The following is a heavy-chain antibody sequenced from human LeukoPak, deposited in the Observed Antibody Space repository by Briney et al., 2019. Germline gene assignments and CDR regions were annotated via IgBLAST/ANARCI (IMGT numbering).Heavy chain of an antibody. D-gene: IGHD5-18*01. Sequence: SVKVSCKASGGTFSSYAISWVRQAPGQGLEWMGRIIPIFGTANYAQKFQGRVTITTDESTSTAYMALSSLRSEDTAVYYCASLSPDTAMVTFPYAFDIWGQGTMVTVSS. V-gene: IGHV1-69*05. CDR1: GGTFSSYA. CDR2: IIPIFGTA. CDR3: ASLSPDTAMVTFPYAFDI. J-gene: IGHJ3*02.